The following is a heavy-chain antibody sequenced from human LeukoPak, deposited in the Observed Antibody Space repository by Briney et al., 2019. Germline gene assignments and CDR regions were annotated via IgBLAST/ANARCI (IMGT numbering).Heavy chain of an antibody. J-gene: IGHJ4*02. CDR2: IYPSDSDT. D-gene: IGHD3-16*01. V-gene: IGHV5-51*01. CDR3: ARHALGGSYHQNDY. Sequence: GESLKISCKASGYSFYSYWIAWVRQTPGKGLEWMGIIYPSDSDTTYSPSFQGLVTISADKSIRTAYLEWSSLKASDHAMYYCARHALGGSYHQNDYWGQGTLVTVSS. CDR1: GYSFYSYW.